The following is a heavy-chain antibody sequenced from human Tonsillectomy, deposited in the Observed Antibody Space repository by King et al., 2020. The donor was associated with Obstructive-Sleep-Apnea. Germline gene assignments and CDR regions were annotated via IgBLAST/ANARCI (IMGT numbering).Heavy chain of an antibody. CDR2: ISSISSYI. V-gene: IGHV3-21*01. CDR3: ARELLWFGESTQGYFDY. J-gene: IGHJ4*02. D-gene: IGHD3-10*01. Sequence: VQLVESGGGLVKPGGSLRLSCAASGFTFSSYSMNWVRQAPGKGLEWVSSISSISSYIYYADSVKGRFTISRDNAKNSLYLQMNSLRAEDTAVYYCARELLWFGESTQGYFDYWGQGTLVTVSS. CDR1: GFTFSSYS.